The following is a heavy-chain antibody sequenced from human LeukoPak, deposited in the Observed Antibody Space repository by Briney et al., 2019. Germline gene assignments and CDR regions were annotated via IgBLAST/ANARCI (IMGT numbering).Heavy chain of an antibody. CDR1: GFTFSSYS. CDR2: ISSSSSYI. CDR3: ARDLKYYDSSGFDY. V-gene: IGHV3-21*01. J-gene: IGHJ4*02. Sequence: GGSLRLSCATSGFTFSSYSMNWVRQAPGKGLEWVSCISSSSSYIYYTDSVKGRFTISRDNAKNSLTLQMNSLRAEDTAVYYCARDLKYYDSSGFDYWGQGTLVPVSS. D-gene: IGHD3-22*01.